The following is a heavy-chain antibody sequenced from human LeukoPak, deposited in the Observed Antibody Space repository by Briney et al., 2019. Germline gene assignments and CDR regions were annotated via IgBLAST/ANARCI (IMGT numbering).Heavy chain of an antibody. CDR1: GGSISSSSFY. V-gene: IGHV4-39*01. D-gene: IGHD1-1*01. J-gene: IGHJ4*02. CDR3: ARIRYSENIDY. CDR2: IYYSGRT. Sequence: SETLSLTCTVSGGSISSSSFYWGWIRLPPGKGLECIGSIYYSGRTYYNPSLKSRVTISVDTSKNQFSLKLSSVTAADTAVYYCARIRYSENIDYWGQGTLVTVSS.